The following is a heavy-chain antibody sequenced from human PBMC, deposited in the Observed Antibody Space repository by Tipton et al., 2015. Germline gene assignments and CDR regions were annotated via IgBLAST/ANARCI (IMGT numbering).Heavy chain of an antibody. D-gene: IGHD2-15*01. CDR3: AKGGSGGSCNS. V-gene: IGHV3-43*01. J-gene: IGHJ5*02. CDR2: ISWDGGTT. CDR1: GLDFDDYM. Sequence: SLRLSCAASGLDFDDYMMHWVRQAPGKGLEWVSLISWDGGTTYYADSVRGRFTISRDNNKNSLFLQMNSLTTEDTALYYCAKGGSGGSCNSWGQGTLVTVSS.